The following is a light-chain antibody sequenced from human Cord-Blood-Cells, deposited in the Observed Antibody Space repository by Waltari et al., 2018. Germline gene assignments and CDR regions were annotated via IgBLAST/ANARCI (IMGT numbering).Light chain of an antibody. CDR3: SSYTSSSNVV. J-gene: IGLJ2*01. Sequence: QSALTQPPSVSGSPGQSATISCTGTSSDVGSYNRVSWYQQPPGTAPKLMIYEVSNRPSGVPDRFSGSKSGNTASLTISGLQAEDEADYYCSSYTSSSNVVFGGGTKLTVL. V-gene: IGLV2-18*02. CDR1: SSDVGSYNR. CDR2: EVS.